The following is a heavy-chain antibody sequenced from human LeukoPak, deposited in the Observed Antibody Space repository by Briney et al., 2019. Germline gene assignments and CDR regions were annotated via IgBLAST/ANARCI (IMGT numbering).Heavy chain of an antibody. J-gene: IGHJ4*02. Sequence: GGSLRLSCAASGFTFSSYSMNWVRQAPGKGLEWVSYISSSSSTIYYADSVKGRFTISRDNDKNSLYLQMNNLRAEDTAVYYCARASPTVTTYYWGQGTLVTVSS. CDR1: GFTFSSYS. V-gene: IGHV3-48*04. D-gene: IGHD4-17*01. CDR3: ARASPTVTTYY. CDR2: ISSSSSTI.